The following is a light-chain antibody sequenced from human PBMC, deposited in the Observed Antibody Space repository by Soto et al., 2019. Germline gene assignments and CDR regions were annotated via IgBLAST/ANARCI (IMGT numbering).Light chain of an antibody. V-gene: IGLV2-14*01. CDR1: SSDVGGYNY. CDR2: EVS. Sequence: QSCVSQPPSVSVSPGQSITISCTGTSSDVGGYNYVSWYQQHPGKVPKLMIFEVSNRPSGVSNRFSGSKSGNTASLTISGLQAEAEADYYCSSYTTSRTLVFGPGTKVTVL. J-gene: IGLJ1*01. CDR3: SSYTTSRTLV.